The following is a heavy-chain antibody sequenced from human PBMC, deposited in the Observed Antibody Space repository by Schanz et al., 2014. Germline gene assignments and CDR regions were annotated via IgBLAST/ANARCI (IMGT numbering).Heavy chain of an antibody. CDR3: ARAESYYGSGSYFQRRAQAFDI. V-gene: IGHV4-61*01. CDR2: IYSLGSV. J-gene: IGHJ3*02. Sequence: QVQLQESGPGLVKPSETLSLTCSVSGDSITGVSRYWGWIRQPPGKGLEWMGYIYSLGSVDYNPSLNSRVTISLDTSKKQFSLILTSVTAADTAVYYCARAESYYGSGSYFQRRAQAFDIWGRGTMVTVSS. CDR1: GDSITGVSRY. D-gene: IGHD3-10*01.